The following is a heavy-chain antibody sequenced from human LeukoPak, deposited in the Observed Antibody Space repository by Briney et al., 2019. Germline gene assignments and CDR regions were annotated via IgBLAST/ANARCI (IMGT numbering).Heavy chain of an antibody. V-gene: IGHV3-48*04. CDR2: ISTSSSTM. D-gene: IGHD2/OR15-2a*01. CDR3: ARDFNMAIYYFDY. Sequence: GGSLRLSCAASGFTFSGYSMNWVRQAPGKGLEWISYISTSSSTMYYAHSVKGRFTISRDNAQSSLYLQMNSLRAEDTAVYYCARDFNMAIYYFDYWGQGTLVTVSS. CDR1: GFTFSGYS. J-gene: IGHJ4*02.